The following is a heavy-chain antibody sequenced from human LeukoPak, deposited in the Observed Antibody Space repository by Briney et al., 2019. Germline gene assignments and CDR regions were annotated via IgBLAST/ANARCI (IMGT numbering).Heavy chain of an antibody. CDR1: GGSISSYY. D-gene: IGHD5-12*01. CDR2: IYYSGST. V-gene: IGHV4-59*08. CDR3: ARQRGYVLFDY. J-gene: IGHJ4*02. Sequence: SETLSLTCTVSGGSISSYYWSWIRQPPGKGLEWIGYIYYSGSTNYNPSLKSRVTISVDTSKNQFSLKLSSVTAADTAVNYCARQRGYVLFDYWGQGTLVTVSS.